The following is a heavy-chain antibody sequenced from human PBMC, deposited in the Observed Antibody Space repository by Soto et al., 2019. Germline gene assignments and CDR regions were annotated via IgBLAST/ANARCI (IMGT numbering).Heavy chain of an antibody. V-gene: IGHV4-34*01. J-gene: IGHJ5*02. D-gene: IGHD6-13*01. CDR3: ARGKPGIAAADP. Sequence: QVQLQQWGAGLLKPSETLSLTCADYGGSFSNYYWTWIRHPPGRGLEWIGEIDHRGNTEYNPSLKSRVAISVDTSKNQVSLNLTSVTAADTAVYYCARGKPGIAAADPWGQGTLVTVSS. CDR2: IDHRGNT. CDR1: GGSFSNYY.